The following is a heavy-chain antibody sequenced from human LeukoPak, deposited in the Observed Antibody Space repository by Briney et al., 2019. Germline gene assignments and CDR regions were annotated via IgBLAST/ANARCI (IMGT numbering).Heavy chain of an antibody. CDR1: AGSISSDSYY. V-gene: IGHV4-39*07. CDR3: ASTSPKYYYESSGYSSLFDN. CDR2: IYYSGNT. D-gene: IGHD3-22*01. Sequence: SETLSLTCTVSAGSISSDSYYWGWIRQPPGKGLEWIGTIYYSGNTYYNPSLKSRLTISVDTSKNQFSLKLRSVTAADTALYYCASTSPKYYYESSGYSSLFDNWGQGTMVTVSS. J-gene: IGHJ3*02.